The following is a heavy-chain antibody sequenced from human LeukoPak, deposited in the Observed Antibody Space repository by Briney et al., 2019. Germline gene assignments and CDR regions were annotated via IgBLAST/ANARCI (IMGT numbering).Heavy chain of an antibody. V-gene: IGHV4-59*08. Sequence: KSSETLSLTCTVSGDSISGFYWNWIRQSPGKGLEWIGYMHYTGSTNYNPSLKSRVSITVDTSRNEFSLKLSSMTAADTAVYYCARAPLTGYSSGWSFDYWGQGTLVTVSS. CDR3: ARAPLTGYSSGWSFDY. D-gene: IGHD6-19*01. CDR1: GDSISGFY. J-gene: IGHJ4*02. CDR2: MHYTGST.